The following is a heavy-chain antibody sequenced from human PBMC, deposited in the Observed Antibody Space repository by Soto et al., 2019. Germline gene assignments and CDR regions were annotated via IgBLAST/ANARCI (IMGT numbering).Heavy chain of an antibody. Sequence: SQTLSLTCAISGDSVSSEDPAWNWIRQSSSRGLEWLGRTYYRSKWYNDYAVSVKSRITITPDTSKNQFSLHLNSVTPEDTAVYYCARGRQSGFDVWGQGTMVTVSS. V-gene: IGHV6-1*01. CDR2: TYYRSKWYN. CDR1: GDSVSSEDPA. J-gene: IGHJ3*01. CDR3: ARGRQSGFDV. D-gene: IGHD6-19*01.